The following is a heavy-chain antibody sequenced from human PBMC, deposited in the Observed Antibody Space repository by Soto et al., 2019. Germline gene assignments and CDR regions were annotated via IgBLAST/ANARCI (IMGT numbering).Heavy chain of an antibody. CDR3: YTGGYVSALDY. D-gene: IGHD3-10*01. V-gene: IGHV3-15*07. CDR1: GITLSDAR. CDR2: IKSGTP. Sequence: EVQLVESGGDLVKPGGSLKLSCAASGITLSDARMNWVRQGPGKGLEWVGRIKSGTPGYAVPVKGRFTISRDDSKNTLYLQMNNLHTEESAVYYCYTGGYVSALDYWGQGTQVTVSS. J-gene: IGHJ4*02.